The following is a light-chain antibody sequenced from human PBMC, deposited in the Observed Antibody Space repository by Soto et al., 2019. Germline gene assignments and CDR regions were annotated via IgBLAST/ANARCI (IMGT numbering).Light chain of an antibody. Sequence: DIQMTQSPSSLSASVGDRVTITCRARQGISNYLAWYQQIPGKVPKLLISAASTLQSGVPSRFSGSGSGTDFTLTISSLQPEDVATYYCQKYTNVPAFGGGTKVPIK. CDR1: QGISNY. J-gene: IGKJ4*01. V-gene: IGKV1-27*01. CDR3: QKYTNVPA. CDR2: AAS.